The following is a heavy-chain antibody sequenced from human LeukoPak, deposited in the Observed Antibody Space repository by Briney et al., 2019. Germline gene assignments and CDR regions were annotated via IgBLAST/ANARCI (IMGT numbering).Heavy chain of an antibody. CDR1: GYTFTSYY. V-gene: IGHV1-46*01. CDR3: AKETPNTGWFDP. Sequence: ASVKVSCKASGYTFTSYYMHWVRQAPGQGLEWMGIINPRGGSASSAQKFQGRVTLTRDTSTSTVYMELSSLRSEDTAIYYCAKETPNTGWFDPWGQGTLVTVSS. J-gene: IGHJ5*02. CDR2: INPRGGSA. D-gene: IGHD1-14*01.